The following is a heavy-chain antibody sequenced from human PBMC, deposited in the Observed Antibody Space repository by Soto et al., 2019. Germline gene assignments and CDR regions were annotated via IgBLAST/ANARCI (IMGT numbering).Heavy chain of an antibody. V-gene: IGHV6-1*01. Sequence: QAQLQQSEPGLVKPSQTLSLTCAISGDSVSSSSVTWNWIRQSPSRGLEWLGRTYYRSKWYNDYAESVKSRITINPDTSKNQFSLHLNSVTPEDTAVYYCVRLIGNSWLDFWGQGTLVTVSS. CDR1: GDSVSSSSVT. CDR2: TYYRSKWYN. CDR3: VRLIGNSWLDF. J-gene: IGHJ5*01. D-gene: IGHD1-26*01.